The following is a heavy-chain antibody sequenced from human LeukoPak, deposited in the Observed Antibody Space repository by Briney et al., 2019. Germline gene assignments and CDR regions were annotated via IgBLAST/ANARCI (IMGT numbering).Heavy chain of an antibody. V-gene: IGHV4-59*08. CDR1: GGSISSYY. CDR2: IYYSGST. Sequence: SETLSLTCTVPGGSISSYYWSWIRQPPGKGLEWIGYIYYSGSTNYNPSLKSRVTISVDTSKNQFSLKLSSVTAADTAVYYCARRDTSGWNSFDYWGQGTLVTVSS. J-gene: IGHJ4*02. CDR3: ARRDTSGWNSFDY. D-gene: IGHD6-19*01.